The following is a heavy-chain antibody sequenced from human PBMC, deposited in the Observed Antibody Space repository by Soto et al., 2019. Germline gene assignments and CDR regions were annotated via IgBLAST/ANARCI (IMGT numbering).Heavy chain of an antibody. V-gene: IGHV3-33*08. Sequence: GGSLRLSCAASGFAFNTYSMHWVRQPPGKGLEWLAAIWYDGTQKYYADSVKGRFIISRDNSKKTLYLEMNSLRAEDTAVYYCARAGGTTVTGLWHFDSWGQGTLVTVSS. CDR2: IWYDGTQK. CDR3: ARAGGTTVTGLWHFDS. J-gene: IGHJ4*02. CDR1: GFAFNTYS. D-gene: IGHD4-17*01.